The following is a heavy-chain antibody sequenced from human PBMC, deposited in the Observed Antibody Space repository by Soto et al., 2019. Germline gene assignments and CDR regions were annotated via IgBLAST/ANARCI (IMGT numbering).Heavy chain of an antibody. CDR2: IYSSWGT. J-gene: IGHJ4*02. Sequence: PSETLSLTCTASGGSISGYYWSWIRQPAGKGLEWIGRIYSSWGTNYNPSFKSRVTMSEDTSNNQFSLKVSSVTAADTAVYYCARSGGSFNFDYWGQGTLVTVSS. D-gene: IGHD1-26*01. V-gene: IGHV4-4*07. CDR3: ARSGGSFNFDY. CDR1: GGSISGYY.